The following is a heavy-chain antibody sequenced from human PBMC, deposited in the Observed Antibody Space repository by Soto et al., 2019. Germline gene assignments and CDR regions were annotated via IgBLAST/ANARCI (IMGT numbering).Heavy chain of an antibody. J-gene: IGHJ6*02. CDR3: ARDHLILPAHDFFYGSDV. Sequence: PGGSLRLSCEVSGFTFSMYSMSWVRQSPGKGLEWVDKIPQEGVDGHYADSVKARFTISRDNGKNSLYLQLNNLRAEDTAVYYCARDHLILPAHDFFYGSDVWGRGATVTVSS. CDR1: GFTFSMYS. CDR2: IPQEGVDG. D-gene: IGHD2-21*02. V-gene: IGHV3-7*03.